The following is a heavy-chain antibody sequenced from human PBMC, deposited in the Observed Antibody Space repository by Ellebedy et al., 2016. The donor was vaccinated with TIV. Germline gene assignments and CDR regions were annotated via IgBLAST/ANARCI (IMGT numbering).Heavy chain of an antibody. J-gene: IGHJ4*02. D-gene: IGHD3-3*01. CDR3: ARAATIFGVVNPFDN. Sequence: GGSLRLXXAASGFPFSNFAMHWVRQAPGKGLECVALISFDGNNKYYAGSVKGRFTISRDNSKNTLYLQMNSLRAEDTAAYYCARAATIFGVVNPFDNWGQGTLVTVSS. V-gene: IGHV3-30-3*01. CDR2: ISFDGNNK. CDR1: GFPFSNFA.